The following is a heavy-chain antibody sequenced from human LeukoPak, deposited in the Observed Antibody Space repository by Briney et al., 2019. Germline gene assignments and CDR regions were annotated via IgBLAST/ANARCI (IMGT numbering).Heavy chain of an antibody. CDR3: TTLRAAAANY. J-gene: IGHJ4*02. CDR2: VKRKTEGGTT. V-gene: IGHV3-15*01. Sequence: PGGCLRLACAASGFTFSNAWIRWVRQAPGKGLGWVGRVKRKTEGGTTDYGAAVKGRFNISRDNSKNTLQLQMNSLETEDTAVYYCTTLRAAAANYWGQGTLVTVSS. D-gene: IGHD6-13*01. CDR1: GFTFSNAW.